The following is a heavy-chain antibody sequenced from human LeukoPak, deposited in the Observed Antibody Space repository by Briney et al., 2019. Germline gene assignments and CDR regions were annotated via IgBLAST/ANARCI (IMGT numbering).Heavy chain of an antibody. J-gene: IGHJ4*02. Sequence: GESLKISCKGSGYSFTSYWIAWVRQMAGKGLEWVGVIYPGDSDTRYSPSFEGQVTISVDKSINTAYLQWERLKASDTAIYYCATLPPAPDYWGQGTLVTVSS. CDR1: GYSFTSYW. V-gene: IGHV5-51*01. CDR3: ATLPPAPDY. CDR2: IYPGDSDT. D-gene: IGHD6-25*01.